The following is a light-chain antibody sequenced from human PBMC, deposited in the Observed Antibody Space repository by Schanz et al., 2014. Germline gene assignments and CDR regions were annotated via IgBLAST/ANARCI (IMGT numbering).Light chain of an antibody. J-gene: IGLJ3*02. CDR2: DVS. V-gene: IGLV2-11*01. CDR1: SSDVGGYNY. CDR3: CSYAGSYTV. Sequence: QSVLTQPRSVSGSPGQSVTISCTGTSSDVGGYNYVSWYQHHPGKAPKLMIYDVSKRPSGVPDRFSGSKSGNTASLTISGLQAEDEADYYCCSYAGSYTVFGGGPKVT.